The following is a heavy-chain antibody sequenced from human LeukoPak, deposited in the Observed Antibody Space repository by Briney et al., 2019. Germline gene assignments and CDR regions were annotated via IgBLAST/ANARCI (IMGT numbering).Heavy chain of an antibody. CDR2: ISGYNGNT. Sequence: ASVKVSCKASDYTFTNYGINWVRQAPGQGLEWMGWISGYNGNTNYAQRLQGRVTMTIDTSTNTAYMELRSLISDDTAVYYCARDQGDGYNWFDYWGQGTLVTVSS. J-gene: IGHJ4*02. V-gene: IGHV1-18*01. D-gene: IGHD5-24*01. CDR1: DYTFTNYG. CDR3: ARDQGDGYNWFDY.